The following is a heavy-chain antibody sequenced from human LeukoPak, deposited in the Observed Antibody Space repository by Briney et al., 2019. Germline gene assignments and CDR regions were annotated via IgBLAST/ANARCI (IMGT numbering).Heavy chain of an antibody. D-gene: IGHD2-2*01. CDR1: GFTFNTYA. Sequence: PGGSLRLSCAASGFTFNTYAMSWVRQAPGKGLEWVSAMSGSGGRTYYADSVKGRFTISRDNSKNTLYLQMNSLRAEDTAVYYCAKALGYCSSTSCYAGMGYWGQGTLVTVSS. CDR2: MSGSGGRT. CDR3: AKALGYCSSTSCYAGMGY. J-gene: IGHJ4*02. V-gene: IGHV3-23*01.